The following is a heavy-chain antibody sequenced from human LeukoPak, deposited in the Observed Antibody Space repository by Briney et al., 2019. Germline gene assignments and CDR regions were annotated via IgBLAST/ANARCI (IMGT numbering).Heavy chain of an antibody. CDR3: ARRGYYFAY. CDR1: GGSISSGGYS. Sequence: SETLSLTCAVSGGSISSGGYSWSWIRQPPGKGLEWIGYINHSGSTNYNPSLKSRVTVSVDTSKNQFSLKLSSVTAADTAVYYCARRGYYFAYWGQGTLVTVSS. J-gene: IGHJ4*02. V-gene: IGHV4-30-2*01. CDR2: INHSGST.